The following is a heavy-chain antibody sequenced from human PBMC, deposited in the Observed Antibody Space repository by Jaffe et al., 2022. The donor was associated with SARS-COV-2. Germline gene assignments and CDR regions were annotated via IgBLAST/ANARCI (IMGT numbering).Heavy chain of an antibody. Sequence: EVQLVESGGDLVQPGGSLRLSCAASGFTFSDYAMHWVRQAPGKGLEYVSAISSNGASTNYANSVKGRFTISRDNSKNTLYLHMGSLSAEDMAVYYCARAPPGLAYTSSLDYWGQGTLVTVSS. CDR1: GFTFSDYA. J-gene: IGHJ4*02. D-gene: IGHD6-13*01. CDR3: ARAPPGLAYTSSLDY. V-gene: IGHV3-64*01. CDR2: ISSNGAST.